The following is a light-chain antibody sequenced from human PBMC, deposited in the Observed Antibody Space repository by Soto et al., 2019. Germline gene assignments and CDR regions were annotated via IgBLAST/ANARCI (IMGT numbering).Light chain of an antibody. J-gene: IGLJ1*01. CDR2: EVS. CDR1: SSDVGGYNY. Sequence: QSALTQPASVSGSPGQSITISCTGTSSDVGGYNYVSWYQQHPGKAPKLMIYEVSNRPSGVSNRFSGSKSGNTASLTISGLQDEDEDDYYCCSYTSSSTYVFGTGTKVTVL. CDR3: CSYTSSSTYV. V-gene: IGLV2-14*01.